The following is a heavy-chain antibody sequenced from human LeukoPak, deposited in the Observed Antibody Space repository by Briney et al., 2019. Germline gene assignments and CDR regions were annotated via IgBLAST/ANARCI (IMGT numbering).Heavy chain of an antibody. CDR3: ARGRIAVAGQAAGGWFDP. CDR2: ISSSGSTI. D-gene: IGHD6-19*01. Sequence: GGSLRLSCAASGFTFSSYEMNWVRQAPGKGLEWVSYISSSGSTIYYADSVKGRFTISRDNAKNSLYLQMNSLRAEDTAVYYCARGRIAVAGQAAGGWFDPWGQGTLVTVSS. CDR1: GFTFSSYE. J-gene: IGHJ5*02. V-gene: IGHV3-48*03.